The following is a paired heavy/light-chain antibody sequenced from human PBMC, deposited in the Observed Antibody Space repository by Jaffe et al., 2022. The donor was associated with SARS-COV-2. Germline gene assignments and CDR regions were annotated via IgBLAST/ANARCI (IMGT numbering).Light chain of an antibody. Sequence: QSALTQPASVSGSPGQSITISCTGTSSDIGAYNYVSWYQHHPGKAPKLMIYEVNNRPSGVPDRFSGSKSGNTASLTISGLQAEDEADYYCSSYTSSNTLPFGGGTKLTVL. CDR2: EVN. CDR3: SSYTSSNTLP. CDR1: SSDIGAYNY. J-gene: IGLJ2*01. V-gene: IGLV2-14*01.
Heavy chain of an antibody. D-gene: IGHD6-19*01. V-gene: IGHV6-1*01. CDR1: GDSVSSTGAG. CDR2: TYYRSRWYY. CDR3: AREWGGGCDY. Sequence: QVQLQLSGPGLLKPSQTLSLTCAISGDSVSSTGAGWNWIRQSPSRGLEWLGRTYYRSRWYYEYAVSLKSRITINPDTSKNQFSLHLKSVTPEDTAVYYCAREWGGGCDYWGQGTLVTVSS. J-gene: IGHJ4*02.